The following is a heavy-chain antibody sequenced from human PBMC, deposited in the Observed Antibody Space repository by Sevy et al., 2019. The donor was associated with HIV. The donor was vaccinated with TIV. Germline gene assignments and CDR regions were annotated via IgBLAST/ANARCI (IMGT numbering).Heavy chain of an antibody. CDR2: ISYDGTNK. D-gene: IGHD4-17*01. CDR3: ARDQHDYAGNVRTGWFDP. Sequence: GGCLRLSCAASGFTFSSYAMHWVRQAPGKGLEWVAVISYDGTNKYYSDSVKGRFTISRDNSKKILYVQMNSLRGEDTAVYYCARDQHDYAGNVRTGWFDPWGQGTLVTVSS. J-gene: IGHJ5*02. V-gene: IGHV3-30-3*01. CDR1: GFTFSSYA.